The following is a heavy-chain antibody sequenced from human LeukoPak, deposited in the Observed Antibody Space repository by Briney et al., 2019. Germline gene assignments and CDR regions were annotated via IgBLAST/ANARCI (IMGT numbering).Heavy chain of an antibody. CDR2: IIPIFGTA. D-gene: IGHD2-2*03. J-gene: IGHJ3*02. V-gene: IGHV1-69*05. CDR3: ARDPGYCSSTSCYDAFDI. Sequence: SVKVSCKASGGTFSSYAISWVRQAPGQGLEWMGGIIPIFGTANYAQKFQGRVTITTDESTSTAYMELSSLRSEDTAVYYCARDPGYCSSTSCYDAFDIWGQGTMVTVSS. CDR1: GGTFSSYA.